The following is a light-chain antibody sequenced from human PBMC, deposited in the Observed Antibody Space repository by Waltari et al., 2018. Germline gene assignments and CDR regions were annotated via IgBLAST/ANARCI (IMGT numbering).Light chain of an antibody. CDR3: QQYYNTPQT. J-gene: IGKJ1*01. V-gene: IGKV4-1*01. CDR1: QSLLYSSNNKNN. CDR2: WAS. Sequence: DIVMTQSPDSLAVSLGERATINCKSSQSLLYSSNNKNNLAWYQQKPGQPPKLLIYWASTRESGVPDRFSGSGSGIHFTLTISSLQAEDVAVYYCQQYYNTPQTFGQGTKVEIK.